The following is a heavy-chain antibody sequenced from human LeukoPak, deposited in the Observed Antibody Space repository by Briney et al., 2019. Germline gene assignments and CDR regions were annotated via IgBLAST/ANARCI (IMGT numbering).Heavy chain of an antibody. CDR1: GFTFSSYW. V-gene: IGHV3-7*01. CDR2: IKQEGSEK. Sequence: GGSLRLSCAASGFTFSSYWMSWVRQAPGKGLEWVANIKQEGSEKYYVDSVKGRFTISRDNAKNSLYLQMNSLRAEDTAVYYCARVAGHGSRITTIVVVANTDYWGQGTLVTVSS. CDR3: ARVAGHGSRITTIVVVANTDY. D-gene: IGHD3-22*01. J-gene: IGHJ4*02.